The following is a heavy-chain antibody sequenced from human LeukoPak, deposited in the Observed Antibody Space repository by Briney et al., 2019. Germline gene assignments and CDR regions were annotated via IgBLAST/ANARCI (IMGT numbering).Heavy chain of an antibody. J-gene: IGHJ5*02. V-gene: IGHV3-30*04. Sequence: PGGSLRLSCAASGFTFKIYAMHWVRQGPGKGLEWVAVISYDGSNKYYADSVKGRFTISRDNSKNTLYLQMNSLRAEDTAVYYCARASNRGVNNWFDPWGQGTQVTVSS. D-gene: IGHD3-10*01. CDR1: GFTFKIYA. CDR3: ARASNRGVNNWFDP. CDR2: ISYDGSNK.